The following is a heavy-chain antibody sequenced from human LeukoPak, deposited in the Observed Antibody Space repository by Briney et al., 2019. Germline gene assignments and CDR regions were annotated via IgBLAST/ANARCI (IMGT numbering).Heavy chain of an antibody. CDR1: GFTFSSYG. D-gene: IGHD5-24*01. V-gene: IGHV3-30*02. CDR3: AKGYNVTHPSDY. CDR2: IRYDGSNK. J-gene: IGHJ4*02. Sequence: PGGSLRLSCAASGFTFSSYGMHWVRQAPGKGLEWVAFIRYDGSNKYYADSVKGRFTISRDNSKNTLYLQMNSLRAEDTAVYYCAKGYNVTHPSDYWGQGTLVTVSS.